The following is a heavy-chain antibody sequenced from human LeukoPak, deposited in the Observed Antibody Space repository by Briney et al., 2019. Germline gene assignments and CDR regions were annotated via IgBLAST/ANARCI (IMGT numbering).Heavy chain of an antibody. V-gene: IGHV3-21*01. J-gene: IGHJ4*02. D-gene: IGHD1-26*01. Sequence: GGSLRLSCAASGFTFSSYSMNWVRQAPGKGLEWVSSISSSSSYIYYADSVKGRLTISRDNAKNSLYLQMNSLRAEDTAVYYCASAMLGGSYFDYWGQGTLVTVSS. CDR3: ASAMLGGSYFDY. CDR2: ISSSSSYI. CDR1: GFTFSSYS.